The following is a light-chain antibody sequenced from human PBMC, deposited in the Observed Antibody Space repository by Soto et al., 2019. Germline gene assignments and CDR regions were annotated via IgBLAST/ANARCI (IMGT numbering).Light chain of an antibody. CDR1: SSNIGNNY. CDR3: GTWDSSLSAGV. J-gene: IGLJ1*01. CDR2: DNN. Sequence: QSVLTQPPSVSAAPGQTVTISCSGSSSNIGNNYVSWYQQLPGTAPKLLIYDNNKRPSGIPDRFSGSKSGSSGTLGITGLQTGDEADYYCGTWDSSLSAGVFGTGTKLTVL. V-gene: IGLV1-51*01.